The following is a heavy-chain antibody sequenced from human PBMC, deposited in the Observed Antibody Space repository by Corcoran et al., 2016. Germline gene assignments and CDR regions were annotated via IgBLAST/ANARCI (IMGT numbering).Heavy chain of an antibody. J-gene: IGHJ5*02. CDR1: GGSISSSNYY. Sequence: QLQLQESGPGLVKPSETLSLTCTVSGGSISSSNYYWGWIRQPPGKGLEWIGSIYYSGSTYYNPSLTSRVTISVDTSQNQFSLKLSSVTAADTAVYYCARQARSPGDVGRLYWFDPWGQGTLVTVSS. CDR2: IYYSGST. D-gene: IGHD2-21*01. V-gene: IGHV4-39*01. CDR3: ARQARSPGDVGRLYWFDP.